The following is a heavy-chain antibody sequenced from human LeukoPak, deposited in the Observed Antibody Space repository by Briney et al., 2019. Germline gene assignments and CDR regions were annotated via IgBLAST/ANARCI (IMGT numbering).Heavy chain of an antibody. D-gene: IGHD1-20*01. J-gene: IGHJ4*02. V-gene: IGHV4-59*01. CDR3: ARVDRNWNYFDY. CDR1: GVSISTYY. Sequence: SETLSLTCIVSGVSISTYYWTWIRQPPGKGLEWIGYIYYTGSTNYNPSLKSRVTISVDTSKNQFSLKLSSVTAADTAVYYCARVDRNWNYFDYWGQGTLVTVSS. CDR2: IYYTGST.